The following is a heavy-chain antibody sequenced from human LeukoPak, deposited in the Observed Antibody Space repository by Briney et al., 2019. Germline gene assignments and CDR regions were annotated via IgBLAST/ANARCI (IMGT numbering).Heavy chain of an antibody. CDR3: ARGRSVAYMDV. Sequence: GRSLRLSCAASGITFSNYGMHWVRQAPGKGLEWVGIIWYDGSDKYYADSVKDRFTISRDNSKNTLYLQMNSLRVEDTAVYYCARGRSVAYMDVWGKGTTVTVSS. CDR1: GITFSNYG. CDR2: IWYDGSDK. J-gene: IGHJ6*03. D-gene: IGHD3-3*01. V-gene: IGHV3-33*01.